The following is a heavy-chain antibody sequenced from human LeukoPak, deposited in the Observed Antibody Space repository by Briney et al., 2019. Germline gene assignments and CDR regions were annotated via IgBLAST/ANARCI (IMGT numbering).Heavy chain of an antibody. CDR1: GYSFDSYG. Sequence: GASVKVSRKASGYSFDSYGINWMRQAPGQGLEWMGRISTYNGDTNYAQNLQGRLTVTTDTSTNTVFMELRSLKSDDTALYFCARDFTVFGMYNWFDPWGQGTLVTVSS. J-gene: IGHJ5*02. V-gene: IGHV1-18*01. CDR3: ARDFTVFGMYNWFDP. CDR2: ISTYNGDT. D-gene: IGHD3-3*01.